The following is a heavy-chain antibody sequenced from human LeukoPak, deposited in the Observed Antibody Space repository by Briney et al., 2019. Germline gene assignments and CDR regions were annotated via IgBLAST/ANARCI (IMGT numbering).Heavy chain of an antibody. CDR3: ARDLDPSSSPFPYYFDY. D-gene: IGHD6-6*01. V-gene: IGHV3-30*04. CDR1: GFTFISYA. CDR2: ISYDGSNK. J-gene: IGHJ4*02. Sequence: PGTSLRLSCAASGFTFISYAIHWVRQAPGKGLEWVAVISYDGSNKYYADSVKGRFTISRDNSKNTLYLQMNSLRAEDTAVYYCARDLDPSSSPFPYYFDYWGQGTLVTVSS.